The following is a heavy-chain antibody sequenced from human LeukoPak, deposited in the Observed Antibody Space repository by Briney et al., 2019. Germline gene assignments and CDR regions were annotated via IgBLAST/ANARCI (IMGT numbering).Heavy chain of an antibody. CDR3: AKDGSDANYFDY. V-gene: IGHV3-43*02. CDR1: GFTFDDYA. D-gene: IGHD2-2*01. CDR2: ISGDGGST. J-gene: IGHJ4*02. Sequence: PGGSLRLSCAVSGFTFDDYAMDWGRQAPGKGLEWVSLISGDGGSTYYADSVKGRFTISRDNSKNSLYLQMNSLRTEDTALYYCAKDGSDANYFDYWGQGTLVTVSS.